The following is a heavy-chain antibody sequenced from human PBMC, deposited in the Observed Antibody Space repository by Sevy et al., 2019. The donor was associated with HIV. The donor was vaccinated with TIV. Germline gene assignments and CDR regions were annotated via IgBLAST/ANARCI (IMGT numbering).Heavy chain of an antibody. CDR1: GDSISSYY. CDR3: ASSIAAPRGMDV. V-gene: IGHV4-59*01. D-gene: IGHD6-6*01. CDR2: IFYNGIT. Sequence: SETLSLTCTVSGDSISSYYWSWIRQPPGKGLEWTGYIFYNGITNYNPSLKSRVTISVDTSKNQFSLKLSSVTASDTAVYYSASSIAAPRGMDVWGQGTTVTVSS. J-gene: IGHJ6*02.